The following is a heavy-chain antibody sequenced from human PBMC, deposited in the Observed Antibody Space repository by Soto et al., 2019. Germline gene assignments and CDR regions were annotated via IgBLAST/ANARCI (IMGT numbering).Heavy chain of an antibody. J-gene: IGHJ4*02. CDR3: SKDLRSVAWVSDY. D-gene: IGHD3-3*01. Sequence: QVQLVESGGGVGQPGRSLRLSFAASGVTFSTYGMHWVRQAPGKGLEWVAIISDDGSNKYYADSVKGRFTISRDNSKKKRYLQMHSLRGEDTAVYYFSKDLRSVAWVSDYWGEGTPVTVSS. CDR2: ISDDGSNK. V-gene: IGHV3-30*18. CDR1: GVTFSTYG.